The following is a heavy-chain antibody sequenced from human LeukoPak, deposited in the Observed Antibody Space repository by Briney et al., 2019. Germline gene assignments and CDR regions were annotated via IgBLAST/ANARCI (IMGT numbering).Heavy chain of an antibody. CDR3: ARAYCSSTSCHVDY. D-gene: IGHD2-2*01. CDR2: INSGNGNT. CDR1: GYTFTRYA. V-gene: IGHV1-3*01. J-gene: IGHJ4*02. Sequence: ASVKVSCKASGYTFTRYAIHWVRQAPGRRPEWMGWINSGNGNTKYSQKFQDRVTITRGTSASTAYMELSSLRSEDTAVYYCARAYCSSTSCHVDYWGQGTLVTVSS.